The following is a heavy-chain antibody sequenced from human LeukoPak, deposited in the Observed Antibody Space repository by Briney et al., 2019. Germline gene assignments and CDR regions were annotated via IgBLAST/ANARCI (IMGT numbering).Heavy chain of an antibody. CDR2: IYTSGST. J-gene: IGHJ4*02. V-gene: IGHV4-61*02. CDR3: ARAPHFFDISGSRYYFDY. D-gene: IGHD3-22*01. Sequence: SETLSLTCTVSGGSISSGSYYWSWIRQPAGKGLEWIGRIYTSGSTNYNPSLKSRVTISVDTSKNQFSLKLSSVTAADTAVYYCARAPHFFDISGSRYYFDYWGQGTLVTVSS. CDR1: GGSISSGSYY.